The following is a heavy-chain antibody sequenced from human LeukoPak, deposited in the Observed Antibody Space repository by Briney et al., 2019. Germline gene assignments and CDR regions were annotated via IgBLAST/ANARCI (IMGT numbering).Heavy chain of an antibody. CDR1: GFTFTKYA. D-gene: IGHD4-17*01. Sequence: GGSLRLSCAASGFTFTKYAMSWVRQAAGKGLEWVSAIGGSGTKTFYAESVKGRFTISRDNSNNILFLQMDSLRAEDTAVYYCARVSPNTVTTLQYFDYWGQGTLVTVSS. J-gene: IGHJ4*02. CDR2: IGGSGTKT. CDR3: ARVSPNTVTTLQYFDY. V-gene: IGHV3-23*01.